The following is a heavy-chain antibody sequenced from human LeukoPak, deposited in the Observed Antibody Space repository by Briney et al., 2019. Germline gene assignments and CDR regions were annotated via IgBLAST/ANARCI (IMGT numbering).Heavy chain of an antibody. CDR2: IWYDGSNK. Sequence: PGGSLRLSCAAPGFTFSSYGMHWVRQAPGKGLEWVAVIWYDGSNKYYADSVKGRFTISRDNSKNTLYLQMNSLRAEDTAVYYCARGIVVVPAAIRRYYYYMDVWGKGTTVTVSS. CDR3: ARGIVVVPAAIRRYYYYMDV. D-gene: IGHD2-2*02. CDR1: GFTFSSYG. V-gene: IGHV3-33*01. J-gene: IGHJ6*03.